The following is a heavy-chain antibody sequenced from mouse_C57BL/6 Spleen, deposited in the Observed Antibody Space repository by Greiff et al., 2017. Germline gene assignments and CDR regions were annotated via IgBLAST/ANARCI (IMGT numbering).Heavy chain of an antibody. CDR1: GYTFTSYW. Sequence: QVQLQQPGTELVKPGASVKLSCKASGYTFTSYWMHWVKQRPGQGLEWIGNINPSNGGTNYNEKFKSKTTLTVDKSSSTAYLQLSSLTSADSAVYYCAREATVVATRYFDVWGTGTTVTVSS. CDR3: AREATVVATRYFDV. D-gene: IGHD1-1*01. V-gene: IGHV1-53*01. J-gene: IGHJ1*03. CDR2: INPSNGGT.